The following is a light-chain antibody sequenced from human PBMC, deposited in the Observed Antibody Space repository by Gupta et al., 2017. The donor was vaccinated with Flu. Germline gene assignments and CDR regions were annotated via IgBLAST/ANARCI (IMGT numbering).Light chain of an antibody. CDR1: CSDIGTYTY. V-gene: IGLV2-11*03. CDR3: CAYAGAYFVL. CDR2: AVT. J-gene: IGLJ3*02. Sequence: TCSDIGTYTYVSWYEQHPGKAPKPIIHAVTELPSGVPYRFSGFKSGNTDSLTISGLQPEDEPDYYCCAYAGAYFVLFGGGTRLSVL.